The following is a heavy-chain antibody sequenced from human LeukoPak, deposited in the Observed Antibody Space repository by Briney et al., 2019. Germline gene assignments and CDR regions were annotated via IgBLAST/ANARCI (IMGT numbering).Heavy chain of an antibody. CDR3: AKDRSCINDVCHGDFDY. D-gene: IGHD2-8*01. J-gene: IGHJ4*02. CDR2: IXGSXGST. CDR1: GFIFSSYA. Sequence: GGSLRLSCAASGFIFSSYAXXXXXXXXXXXXXXXXTIXGSXGSTYYAXSXXGRXTXSRDNSKNTVYLQMNSLRAEDTAVYYCAKDRSCINDVCHGDFDYWGQGTLVTVSS. V-gene: IGHV3-23*01.